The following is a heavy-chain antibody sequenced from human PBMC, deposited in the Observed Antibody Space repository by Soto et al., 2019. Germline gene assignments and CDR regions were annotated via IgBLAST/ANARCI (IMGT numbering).Heavy chain of an antibody. V-gene: IGHV4-31*03. Sequence: SETLSLTCTVSGGSISSGGYYWSWIRQHPGKGLEWIGYIYYSGSTYYNPSLKSRVTISVDTSKNQFSLKLSSVTAADTAVYYCARVRGLHRYCSSTSCWVGWFDPWGQGTLVTVSS. CDR1: GGSISSGGYY. CDR2: IYYSGST. CDR3: ARVRGLHRYCSSTSCWVGWFDP. D-gene: IGHD2-2*01. J-gene: IGHJ5*02.